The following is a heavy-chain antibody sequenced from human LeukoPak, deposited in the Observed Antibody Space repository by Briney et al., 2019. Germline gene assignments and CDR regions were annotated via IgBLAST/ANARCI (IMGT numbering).Heavy chain of an antibody. CDR1: GGSFSGYY. CDR2: INHSGST. CDR3: ASSYGSGPLDY. J-gene: IGHJ4*02. Sequence: PSETLSLTCAVYGGSFSGYYWSWIRQPPGKGLEWIGEINHSGSTNYNPSLKSRVTISVGTSKNQFSLKLSSVTAADTAVYYCASSYGSGPLDYWGQGTLVTVSS. D-gene: IGHD3-10*01. V-gene: IGHV4-34*01.